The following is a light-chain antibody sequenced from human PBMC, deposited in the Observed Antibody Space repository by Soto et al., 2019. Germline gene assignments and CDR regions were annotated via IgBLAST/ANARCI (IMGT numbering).Light chain of an antibody. J-gene: IGKJ1*01. Sequence: EIVLTQSPGTLSLSPGERATLSCRASQSVSNNYLAWYQQKPGQAPRLLIYGASSRATGFPDRFSGSGSGTDFTLTISRLEPEDFAVYYFQQYGSSPRTFGQGTKVEIK. CDR1: QSVSNNY. CDR2: GAS. CDR3: QQYGSSPRT. V-gene: IGKV3-20*01.